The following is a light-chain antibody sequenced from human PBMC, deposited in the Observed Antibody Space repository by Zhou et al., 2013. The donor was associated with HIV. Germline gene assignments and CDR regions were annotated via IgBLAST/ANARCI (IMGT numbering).Light chain of an antibody. V-gene: IGKV1-39*01. J-gene: IGKJ2*01. CDR2: AAS. CDR3: QQTYSIPPYT. CDR1: QSISSW. Sequence: DIQMTQSPSTLSASVGDRVTITCRASQSISSWLAWYQQKPGKAPKLLIYAASNLQSGVPSRFSGSGSGTDFTLTISSLQPEDFATYYCQQTYSIPPYTFGQGTKLEIK.